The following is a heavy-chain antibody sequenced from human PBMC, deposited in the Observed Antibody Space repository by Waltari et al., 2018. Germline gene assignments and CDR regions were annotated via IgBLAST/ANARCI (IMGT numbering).Heavy chain of an antibody. CDR3: AKDNVRRWDY. V-gene: IGHV3-7*04. CDR1: GFIFSNYW. J-gene: IGHJ4*02. D-gene: IGHD2-15*01. CDR2: IKEDGSAK. Sequence: EVQLVESGGGLVQPGGPLRLSCAASGFIFSNYWMSWVRQAPGKGLEWVADIKEDGSAKYYVDSVKGRFTISRDNAKNSLYLQMNSLRAEDTAVYYCAKDNVRRWDYWGQGTLVTVSS.